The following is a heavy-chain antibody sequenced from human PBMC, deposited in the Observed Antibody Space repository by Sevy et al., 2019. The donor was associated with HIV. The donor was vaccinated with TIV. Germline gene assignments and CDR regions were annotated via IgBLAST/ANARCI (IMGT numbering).Heavy chain of an antibody. Sequence: SETLSLTCAVYGGSFNGYFWSWIRHSPGKGLEWIGENNDVGSTRYNPSLKSRVTISVDTSKSQFSRKLTSVTAADTAVYFCARVPSLYGSGSYYREYYFDSWGQGTLVTVSS. D-gene: IGHD3-10*01. J-gene: IGHJ4*02. CDR1: GGSFNGYF. CDR3: ARVPSLYGSGSYYREYYFDS. V-gene: IGHV4-34*01. CDR2: NNDVGST.